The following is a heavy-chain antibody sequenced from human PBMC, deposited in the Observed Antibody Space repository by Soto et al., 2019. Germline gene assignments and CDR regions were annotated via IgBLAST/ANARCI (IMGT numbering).Heavy chain of an antibody. CDR2: IWYDGSKK. V-gene: IGHV3-33*01. CDR3: ARDRGIVSPEFDY. CDR1: GYTFSNYG. Sequence: QVQLVEAGGGVVQPGRSLRLSCVASGYTFSNYGMQWVRQAPGKGLEWVAVIWYDGSKKYYADSVKGRFTISRDDSKNTLFLQVNSLRVDDTAVYFCARDRGIVSPEFDYWGQGTLVTVSS. D-gene: IGHD1-26*01. J-gene: IGHJ4*02.